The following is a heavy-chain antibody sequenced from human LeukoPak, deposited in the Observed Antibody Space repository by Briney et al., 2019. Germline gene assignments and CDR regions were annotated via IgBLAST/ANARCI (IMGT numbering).Heavy chain of an antibody. CDR3: ARGPRALRRLDY. V-gene: IGHV4-59*12. J-gene: IGHJ4*02. Sequence: SETLSLTCTVSGGSTSRYCWSWIRQPPGKGLEWIGYICYSGSTNFNPSLKSRVTISVDTSKHQFSLKLSSVTAADTAVYYCARGPRALRRLDYWGQGTLVTVSS. CDR1: GGSTSRYC. CDR2: ICYSGST. D-gene: IGHD3-10*01.